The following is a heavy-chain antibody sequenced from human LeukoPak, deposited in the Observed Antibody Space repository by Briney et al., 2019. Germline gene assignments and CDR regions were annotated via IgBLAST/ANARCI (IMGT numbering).Heavy chain of an antibody. Sequence: ASVKVSCKASGYTFTRYDINWVRQATGQGLERMGRMNPNRGDTGYAQKFQGRGTITRNTSISTAYMELSSLRSEDTAVYYCARGLWGDFWSGDYYYYYMDVWGKGTTVTVSS. D-gene: IGHD3-3*01. CDR2: MNPNRGDT. J-gene: IGHJ6*03. V-gene: IGHV1-8*03. CDR1: GYTFTRYD. CDR3: ARGLWGDFWSGDYYYYYMDV.